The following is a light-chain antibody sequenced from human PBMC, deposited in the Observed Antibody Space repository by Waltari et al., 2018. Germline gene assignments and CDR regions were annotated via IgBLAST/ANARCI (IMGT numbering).Light chain of an antibody. CDR2: GVT. V-gene: IGLV2-8*01. J-gene: IGLJ3*02. CDR1: SSDVGVYNY. Sequence: QSALTQPPSASGSPGQSVTISCTGTSSDVGVYNYVSWYQQHPGKAPKLMIYGVTKRPSGVPDRFSGSKSGNTASLTVSGLQAEDEADYYCTSYAGSNNWVFGGGTKVTVL. CDR3: TSYAGSNNWV.